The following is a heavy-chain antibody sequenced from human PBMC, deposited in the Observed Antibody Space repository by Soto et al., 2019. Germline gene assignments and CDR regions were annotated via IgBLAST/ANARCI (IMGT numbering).Heavy chain of an antibody. J-gene: IGHJ6*04. CDR2: IYYSGST. Sequence: PSETLSLTCTFSGGSISSGGYYWSWIRQHPGKGLEWIGYIYYSGSTYYNPSLKSRVTISVDTSKNQFSLKLSSVTAADTAVYYCARNNWNPSFTDVWGKGTTVTVSS. D-gene: IGHD1-20*01. CDR3: ARNNWNPSFTDV. CDR1: GGSISSGGYY. V-gene: IGHV4-31*03.